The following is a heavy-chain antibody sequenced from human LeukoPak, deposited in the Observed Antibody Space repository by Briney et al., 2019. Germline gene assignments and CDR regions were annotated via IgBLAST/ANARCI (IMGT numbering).Heavy chain of an antibody. CDR3: ARGASLDP. V-gene: IGHV1-8*02. CDR2: MNPNSGNT. J-gene: IGHJ5*02. D-gene: IGHD1-1*01. CDR1: GYTFTGYY. Sequence: ASVKVSCKASGYTFTGYYMHWVRQAPGQGLEWMGWMNPNSGNTGYAQKFQGRVTMTRNTSISTAYMELSSLRSEDTAVYYCARGASLDPWGQGTLVTVSS.